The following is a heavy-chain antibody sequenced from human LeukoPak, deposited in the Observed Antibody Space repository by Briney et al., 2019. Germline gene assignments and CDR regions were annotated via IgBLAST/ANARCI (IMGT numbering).Heavy chain of an antibody. J-gene: IGHJ4*02. CDR1: GFTASDNH. Sequence: GGSLTLSCAASGFTASDNHLSWVRQAPGKGLEWVSFIYPDGTTYYADSVKGRITISRDSAKHTVYLQMDSLRAEDTALYYCARGSFLNVWGQGTLVTVSS. CDR3: ARGSFLNV. V-gene: IGHV3-53*01. CDR2: IYPDGTT.